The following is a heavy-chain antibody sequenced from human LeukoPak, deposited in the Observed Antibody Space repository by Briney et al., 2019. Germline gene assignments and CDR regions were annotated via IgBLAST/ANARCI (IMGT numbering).Heavy chain of an antibody. Sequence: SSETLSLTCTVSGGSISSYYWSWIRQPAGKGLEWIGRIYTSGSTNYNPSLKSRVTIPVDKSKNQFSLKLSSVTAADTAVYYCARDSRVPADYYYYMDVWGKGTTVTVSS. CDR2: IYTSGST. CDR1: GGSISSYY. V-gene: IGHV4-4*07. D-gene: IGHD6-6*01. J-gene: IGHJ6*03. CDR3: ARDSRVPADYYYYMDV.